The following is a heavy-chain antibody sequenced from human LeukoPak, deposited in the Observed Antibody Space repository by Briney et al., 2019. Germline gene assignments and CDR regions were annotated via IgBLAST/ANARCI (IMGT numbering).Heavy chain of an antibody. J-gene: IGHJ4*02. CDR2: FDPEDGET. Sequence: GASVKVSCKVSGYTLTELSMHWVRQAPGKGLEWMGGFDPEDGETIYAQKFQGRVTMTEDTSTDTAYMELSSLRSDDTAVYYCARDVRLMTTVTRGDYWGQGTLATVSS. D-gene: IGHD4-17*01. CDR1: GYTLTELS. CDR3: ARDVRLMTTVTRGDY. V-gene: IGHV1-24*01.